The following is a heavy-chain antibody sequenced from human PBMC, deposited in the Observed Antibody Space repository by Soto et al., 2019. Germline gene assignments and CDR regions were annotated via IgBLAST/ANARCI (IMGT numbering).Heavy chain of an antibody. V-gene: IGHV3-33*01. J-gene: IGHJ6*02. CDR2: IWYDGSNK. Sequence: QVQLVESGGGVVQPGRSLRLSCAASGFTFSSYGMHWVRQAPGKGLEWVAVIWYDGSNKYYADSVKGRFTISRDNSKNTLYLQMNSLRAEDTAVYYCAREQGQLELDYYYGMDVWGQGTTVTVSS. D-gene: IGHD1-1*01. CDR3: AREQGQLELDYYYGMDV. CDR1: GFTFSSYG.